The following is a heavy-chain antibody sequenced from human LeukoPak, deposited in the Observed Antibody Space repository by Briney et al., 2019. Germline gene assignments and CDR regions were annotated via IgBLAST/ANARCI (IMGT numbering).Heavy chain of an antibody. J-gene: IGHJ3*02. V-gene: IGHV4-39*01. CDR2: IYYSGST. CDR1: GGSISSSSYY. CDR3: AWGLRTRIDI. Sequence: PSGTLSLTCTVSGGSISSSSYYWGWIRQPPGKGLEWIGSIYYSGSTYYNPSLKSRVTISVDTSKNQFSLKLSSVTAADTAVYYCAWGLRTRIDIWGQGTMVTVSS. D-gene: IGHD2-21*02.